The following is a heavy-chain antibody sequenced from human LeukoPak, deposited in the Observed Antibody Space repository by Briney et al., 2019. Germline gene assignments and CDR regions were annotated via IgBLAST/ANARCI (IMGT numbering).Heavy chain of an antibody. V-gene: IGHV3-23*01. CDR1: GFTFSGYA. D-gene: IGHD6-19*01. CDR2: ISDSDGST. J-gene: IGHJ4*02. CDR3: TTERRESSGWYNWCFDY. Sequence: GGSLRLSCAASGFTFSGYAMSWVRQAPGKGLEWVSTISDSDGSTYYADSVKGRFTISRDNSKNTLYLQMNNLKSEDTAVYYCTTERRESSGWYNWCFDYWGQGTLVTVSS.